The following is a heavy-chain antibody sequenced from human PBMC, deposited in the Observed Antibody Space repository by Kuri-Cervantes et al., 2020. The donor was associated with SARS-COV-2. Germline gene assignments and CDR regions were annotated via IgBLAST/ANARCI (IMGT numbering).Heavy chain of an antibody. CDR3: ARDPGRGDAFDI. V-gene: IGHV3-11*04. CDR2: ISSSGSTI. Sequence: GESLKISCAASGFTFSDYYMSWIRQAPGKGLEWVSYISSSGSTIYYADSVKGRFTISRDNAKNSLYLQMNSLRAEDTAVYYCARDPGRGDAFDIWGQGTMVTVSS. D-gene: IGHD3-10*01. CDR1: GFTFSDYY. J-gene: IGHJ3*02.